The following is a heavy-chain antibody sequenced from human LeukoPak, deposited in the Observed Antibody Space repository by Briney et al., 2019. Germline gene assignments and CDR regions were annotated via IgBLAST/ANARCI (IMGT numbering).Heavy chain of an antibody. CDR1: GFSFSSFE. CDR2: ISSSADTI. Sequence: GGSLRLSCAASGFSFSSFEMNWVRQAPGKGLEWVSYISSSADTIYYADSVKGRFTISRDNAKNSLYPQMNSLRAEDTAVYYCAAAAGYRFDIWGQGTMVTVSS. J-gene: IGHJ3*02. D-gene: IGHD6-25*01. CDR3: AAAAGYRFDI. V-gene: IGHV3-48*03.